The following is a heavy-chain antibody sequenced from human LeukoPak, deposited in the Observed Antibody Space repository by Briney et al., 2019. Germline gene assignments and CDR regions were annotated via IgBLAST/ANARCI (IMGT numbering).Heavy chain of an antibody. CDR2: IYTSGST. CDR3: ARAAVIPPPYYYYYMDV. CDR1: GGSISSGSYY. V-gene: IGHV4-61*02. J-gene: IGHJ6*03. Sequence: SQTLSLTCTVSGGSISSGSYYWSWIRQPAGKGLEWIGRIYTSGSTNYNPSLKSRVTISVDASKNQFSLKLSSVTAADTAVYYCARAAVIPPPYYYYYMDVWGKGTTVTVSS. D-gene: IGHD2-21*01.